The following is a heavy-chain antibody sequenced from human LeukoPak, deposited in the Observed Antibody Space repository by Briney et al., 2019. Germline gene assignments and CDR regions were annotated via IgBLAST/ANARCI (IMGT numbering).Heavy chain of an antibody. Sequence: SETLSLTCAVYGGSFSGYYWSWIRQPPGKGLEWIGEINHSGSTNYNPSLKSRVTISRDTSKNRFSLKLNSVTAADSAVYFCARSPSGYRFDYWGQGALVTVSS. CDR1: GGSFSGYY. D-gene: IGHD3-22*01. CDR3: ARSPSGYRFDY. V-gene: IGHV4-34*01. CDR2: INHSGST. J-gene: IGHJ4*02.